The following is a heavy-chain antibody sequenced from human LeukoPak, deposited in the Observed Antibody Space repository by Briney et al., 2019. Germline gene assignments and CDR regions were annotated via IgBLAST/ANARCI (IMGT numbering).Heavy chain of an antibody. CDR3: ARGDFGDY. D-gene: IGHD3-16*01. V-gene: IGHV3-7*02. J-gene: IGHJ4*02. CDR1: GFTFSSYW. CDR2: IKEDGSEK. Sequence: GGSLRLSCAASGFTFSSYWMSWVRQAPGKGLEWVANIKEDGSEKYYVHSVKGRFTVSRDNDKNSLYLQMNSLRAEDTAVYYCARGDFGDYWGQGTLVTVSS.